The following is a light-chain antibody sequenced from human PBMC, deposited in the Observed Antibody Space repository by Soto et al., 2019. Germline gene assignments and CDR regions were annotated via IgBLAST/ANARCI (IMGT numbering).Light chain of an antibody. CDR2: AAS. Sequence: DIPMTQSPSTLSASVGDRGTFTCRASQSISSWLAWYQQKPGKAPELLIYAASTLQSGVPSRFSGSGSGTEFTLTISSLQPEDFATYYCQQLDSYPITFGQGTRLAI. CDR3: QQLDSYPIT. J-gene: IGKJ5*01. V-gene: IGKV1-5*01. CDR1: QSISSW.